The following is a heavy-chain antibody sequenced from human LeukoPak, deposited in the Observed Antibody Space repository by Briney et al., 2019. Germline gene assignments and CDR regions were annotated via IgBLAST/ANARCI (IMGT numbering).Heavy chain of an antibody. CDR2: ISYDGSNK. J-gene: IGHJ5*02. V-gene: IGHV3-30*04. D-gene: IGHD3-10*01. CDR1: GFTFSSYA. CDR3: ARDGVLWFGEFALSNWFDP. Sequence: GWSLRLSCAASGFTFSSYAMHWVRQAPGKGLEWVAVISYDGSNKYYADSVKGRFTISRDNSKNTLYLQMNSLRAEDTAVYYCARDGVLWFGEFALSNWFDPWGQGTLVTVSS.